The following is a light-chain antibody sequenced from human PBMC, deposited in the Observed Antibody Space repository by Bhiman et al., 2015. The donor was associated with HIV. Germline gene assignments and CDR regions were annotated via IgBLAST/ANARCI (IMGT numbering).Light chain of an antibody. CDR3: ATWDTSLIPGDVV. Sequence: QPVLTQPPSASGTPGQRVTISCSGSSSNIGAGYDVHWYQQFPGTAPQVLIYGNTNRPSGVPDRFSGSKSGTSATLGITGLQTGDEADYYCATWDTSLIPGDVVFGGGTKLTVL. J-gene: IGLJ2*01. CDR2: GNT. CDR1: SSNIGAGYD. V-gene: IGLV1-50*01.